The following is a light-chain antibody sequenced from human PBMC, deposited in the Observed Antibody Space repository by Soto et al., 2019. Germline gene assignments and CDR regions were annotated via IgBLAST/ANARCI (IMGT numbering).Light chain of an antibody. V-gene: IGLV2-14*03. CDR3: SSYTTSNTLL. J-gene: IGLJ2*01. CDR1: SSDVGGYNY. Sequence: QSALTQPASVSGSPGQSITISCTGTSSDVGGYNYVSWYQQHPGKVPKLMIYDVIKRPSGVSNRFSGSKSGNTASLTISGLQTEDEADYYCSSYTTSNTLLFGGGTKLTLL. CDR2: DVI.